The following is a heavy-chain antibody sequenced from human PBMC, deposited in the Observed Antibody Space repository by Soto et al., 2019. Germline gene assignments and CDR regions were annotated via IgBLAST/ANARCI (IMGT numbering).Heavy chain of an antibody. Sequence: GGSLRLSCTASGFTFGDYAMSWFRQAPGKGLEWVGFIRSKAYGGTTEYAASVKGRFTISRDDSKSIAYLQMNSLKTEDTAVYYCTRVYCSSTSCPWGYYYYMDVWGKGTTVTVSS. CDR1: GFTFGDYA. D-gene: IGHD2-2*01. V-gene: IGHV3-49*03. J-gene: IGHJ6*03. CDR2: IRSKAYGGTT. CDR3: TRVYCSSTSCPWGYYYYMDV.